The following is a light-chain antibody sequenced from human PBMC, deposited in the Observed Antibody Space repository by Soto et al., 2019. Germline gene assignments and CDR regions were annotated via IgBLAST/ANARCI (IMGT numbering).Light chain of an antibody. Sequence: QSVLTQPASVSGSPGQSITISCTGTTSDIGGYNYVSWYQQHPGKAPKLIIYEVTNRPSGVSYRFSGSKFDNTASLTIFGLQAEDGADYYCSSFSSTNSLLFGGGTKLTVL. CDR1: TSDIGGYNY. V-gene: IGLV2-14*01. J-gene: IGLJ3*02. CDR3: SSFSSTNSLL. CDR2: EVT.